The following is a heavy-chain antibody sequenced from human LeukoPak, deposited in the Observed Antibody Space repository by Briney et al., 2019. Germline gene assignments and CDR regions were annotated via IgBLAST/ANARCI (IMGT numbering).Heavy chain of an antibody. J-gene: IGHJ6*03. CDR3: ARAVAVFGTYYYMDV. CDR2: IYYSGST. Sequence: SETLSLTCAVYGGSFSSYYWSWIRQPPGKGLEWIGYIYYSGSTNYNPSLKSRVTISVDTSKNQFSLKLSSVTAADTAVYYCARAVAVFGTYYYMDVWGKGTTVTVSS. D-gene: IGHD6-19*01. CDR1: GGSFSSYY. V-gene: IGHV4-59*01.